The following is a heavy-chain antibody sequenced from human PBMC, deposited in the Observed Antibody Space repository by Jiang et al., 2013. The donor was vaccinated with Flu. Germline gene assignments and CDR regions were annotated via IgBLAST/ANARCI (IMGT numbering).Heavy chain of an antibody. CDR2: IYYSGST. J-gene: IGHJ4*02. Sequence: ETLSLTCTVSGGSISSYYWSWIRQPPGKGLEWIGYIYYSGSTNYNPSLKSRVTISVDTSKNQFSLKLSSVTAADTAVYYCARGICSGGSCYFDYWGQGTLVTVSS. D-gene: IGHD2-15*01. CDR3: ARGICSGGSCYFDY. V-gene: IGHV4-59*01. CDR1: GGSISSYY.